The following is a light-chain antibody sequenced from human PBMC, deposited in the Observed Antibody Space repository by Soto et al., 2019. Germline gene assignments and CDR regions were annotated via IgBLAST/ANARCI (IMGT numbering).Light chain of an antibody. CDR2: DAS. J-gene: IGKJ2*01. CDR3: QQYDNLPYT. Sequence: DIQMTQSPSSLSASVGDRVTITCQASQDISKYLSWHQQKPGKAPKLLIQDASKLEIGVPSRFSGSGSGTHFAFTISSLEPQDMAIYYCQQYDNLPYTFGQGTKLDIK. V-gene: IGKV1-33*01. CDR1: QDISKY.